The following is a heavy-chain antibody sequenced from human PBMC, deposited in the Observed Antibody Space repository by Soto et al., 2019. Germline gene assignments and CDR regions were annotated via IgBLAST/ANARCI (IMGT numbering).Heavy chain of an antibody. CDR2: ISSSSSYI. V-gene: IGHV3-21*01. Sequence: GGSLRLSCAASGFTFRSYSMNWVRQAPGKGLEWVSSISSSSSYIYYADSVKGRFTISRDNAKNSLYLQMNSLRAEDTALYYCARDSSSGFDYCGQGTLVTVFS. CDR1: GFTFRSYS. D-gene: IGHD6-6*01. J-gene: IGHJ4*02. CDR3: ARDSSSGFDY.